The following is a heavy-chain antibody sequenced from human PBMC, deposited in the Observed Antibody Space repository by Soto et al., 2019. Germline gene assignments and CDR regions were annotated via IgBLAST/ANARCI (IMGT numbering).Heavy chain of an antibody. CDR2: IWYDGSNK. CDR1: GFTFSSYG. CDR3: ARDTPPQEYAFDI. D-gene: IGHD3-10*01. V-gene: IGHV3-33*01. Sequence: GGSLRHSCAASGFTFSSYGMHWVRQAPGKGLEWVAVIWYDGSNKYYADSVKGRFTISRDNSKNTLYLQMNSLRAEDTAVYYCARDTPPQEYAFDIWGQGTMVTVSS. J-gene: IGHJ3*02.